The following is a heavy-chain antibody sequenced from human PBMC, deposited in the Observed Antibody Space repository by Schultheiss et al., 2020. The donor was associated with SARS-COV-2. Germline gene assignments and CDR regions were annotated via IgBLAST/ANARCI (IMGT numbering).Heavy chain of an antibody. J-gene: IGHJ6*03. CDR1: GGSISSYY. CDR3: ARASGEWSYYYYYMDV. V-gene: IGHV4-59*12. D-gene: IGHD3-3*01. Sequence: SETLSLTCTVSGGSISSYYWSWIRQPPGKGLEWIGYIYYSGSTNYNPSLKSRVTMSVDTSKNQFSLKLSSVTAADTAVYYCARASGEWSYYYYYMDVWGKGTTVTVSS. CDR2: IYYSGST.